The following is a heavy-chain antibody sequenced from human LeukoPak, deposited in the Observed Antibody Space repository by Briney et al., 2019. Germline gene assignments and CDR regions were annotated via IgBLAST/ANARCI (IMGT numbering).Heavy chain of an antibody. V-gene: IGHV4-59*12. D-gene: IGHD6-19*01. CDR2: IYYSGST. Sequence: PSETLSLTCTVSGGSISSYYWSWIRQPPGKGLEWIGYIYYSGSTNYNPSLKSRVTISVDTSKNQFSLKLSSVTAADTAVYYCARGRGIAVAGSWFDPWGQGTLVTVSS. J-gene: IGHJ5*02. CDR3: ARGRGIAVAGSWFDP. CDR1: GGSISSYY.